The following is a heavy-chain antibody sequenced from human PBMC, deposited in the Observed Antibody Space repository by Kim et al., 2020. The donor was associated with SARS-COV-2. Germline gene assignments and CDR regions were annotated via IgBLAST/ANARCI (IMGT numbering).Heavy chain of an antibody. V-gene: IGHV3-23*01. D-gene: IGHD3-10*01. Sequence: GGSLRLSCAASGFTFSSYAMSWVRQAPGKGLEWVSAISGSGGSTYYADSVKGRFTISRDNSKNTLYLQMNSLRAEDTAVYYCAKAQWGFGELTGYYYGMDVWGQGTTVTVSS. CDR1: GFTFSSYA. CDR3: AKAQWGFGELTGYYYGMDV. J-gene: IGHJ6*02. CDR2: ISGSGGST.